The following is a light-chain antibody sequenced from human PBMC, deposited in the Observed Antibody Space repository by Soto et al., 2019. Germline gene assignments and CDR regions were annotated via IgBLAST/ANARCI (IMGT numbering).Light chain of an antibody. CDR3: NSYAGSNNWV. Sequence: QSVLTQAPSASGSPGQSVTISCTGTSSDVGGYNYVSWYQQHPGKAPKLMIYEVSKRPSGVPDRFSGSKSGNTASLTVSGLQAEDEADYYCNSYAGSNNWVFGGGTKVTVL. CDR1: SSDVGGYNY. J-gene: IGLJ3*02. CDR2: EVS. V-gene: IGLV2-8*01.